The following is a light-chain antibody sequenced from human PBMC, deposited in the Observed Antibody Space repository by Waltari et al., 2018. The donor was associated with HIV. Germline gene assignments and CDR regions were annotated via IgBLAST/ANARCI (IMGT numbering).Light chain of an antibody. CDR3: QHYSNTPWT. CDR1: QNINNNC. CDR2: DTS. Sequence: EIVLTQSPATLSLSPGERATLSRGANQNINNNCLAWYHQKPGLAPRPLIYDTSNRAHCIPDRFTGSGSWTDFTLTISRLEPEDFAVYYCQHYSNTPWTFGQGTKVEVK. V-gene: IGKV3D-20*01. J-gene: IGKJ1*01.